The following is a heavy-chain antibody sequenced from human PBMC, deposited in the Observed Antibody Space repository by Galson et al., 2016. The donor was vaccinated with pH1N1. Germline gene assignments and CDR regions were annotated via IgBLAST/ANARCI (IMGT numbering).Heavy chain of an antibody. CDR2: IYPGDSES. D-gene: IGHD2-21*02. Sequence: QSGAEVKKPGESLKISCQGSGYSFTSHWIAWVRQMPGKGLEWMAIIYPGDSESRYSPSFQDQVTISADKSISTAYLQWRSLRASATATYYCARLGLCSGDCNSFGPWGYFDLWGQGTLPTVSS. V-gene: IGHV5-51*01. J-gene: IGHJ4*01. CDR1: GYSFTSHW. CDR3: ARLGLCSGDCNSFGPWGYFDL.